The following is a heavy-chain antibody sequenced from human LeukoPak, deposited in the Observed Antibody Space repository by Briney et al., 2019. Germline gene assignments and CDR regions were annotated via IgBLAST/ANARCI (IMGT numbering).Heavy chain of an antibody. Sequence: PGGSLRLSCAASGFTFSSYAMSWVRQAPGKGLEWVSAISGSGGSTYYADSVEGRFTISRDNSKNTLYLQMNSLRAEGTAVYYCAKPGYSYGYTHYYFDYWGQGTLVTVSS. CDR2: ISGSGGST. CDR3: AKPGYSYGYTHYYFDY. V-gene: IGHV3-23*01. CDR1: GFTFSSYA. J-gene: IGHJ4*02. D-gene: IGHD5-18*01.